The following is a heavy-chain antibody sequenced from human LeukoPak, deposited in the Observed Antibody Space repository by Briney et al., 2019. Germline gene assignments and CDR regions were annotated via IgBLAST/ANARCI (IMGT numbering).Heavy chain of an antibody. Sequence: SETLSLTCGVSGGSISSTNWWSWVRQPPGQGLEWIGEISLTGGTNYNPSLNGRVTMSLDESRNQLSLDLTSVTAADTAIYYCSGESGAFCPFGYWGQGTLVIVPP. J-gene: IGHJ4*02. D-gene: IGHD1-26*01. CDR1: GGSISSTNW. CDR3: SGESGAFCPFGY. CDR2: ISLTGGT. V-gene: IGHV4-4*02.